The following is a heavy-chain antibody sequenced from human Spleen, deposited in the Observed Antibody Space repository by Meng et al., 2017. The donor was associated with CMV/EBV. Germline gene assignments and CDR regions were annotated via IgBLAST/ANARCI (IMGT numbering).Heavy chain of an antibody. CDR1: GSA. D-gene: IGHD3-22*01. V-gene: IGHV3-73*01. Sequence: GSALHWARQASGKGLEWVGRIRSKAKGYATAYAASVKGSFTISRDDSENTAYLQMNSLRTEDTAVYYCTRPSYYDTSDYYGGPFDHWGQGTLVTVSS. CDR3: TRPSYYDTSDYYGGPFDH. CDR2: IRSKAKGYAT. J-gene: IGHJ4*02.